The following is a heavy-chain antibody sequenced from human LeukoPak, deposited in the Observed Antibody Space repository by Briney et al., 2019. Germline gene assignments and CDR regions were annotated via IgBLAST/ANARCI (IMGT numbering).Heavy chain of an antibody. V-gene: IGHV4-4*07. CDR1: YDSINTYY. CDR2: LYTSGTS. Sequence: PSETLSLTCTVSYDSINTYYWSWIRQPAGKGLEWIGRLYTSGTSNYNPSLKSRISMSIDTSKKLFSMTLSSVTAADTAVYYCARGYSSGSLVYMDVWGKGTTVMVSS. D-gene: IGHD3-10*01. CDR3: ARGYSSGSLVYMDV. J-gene: IGHJ6*03.